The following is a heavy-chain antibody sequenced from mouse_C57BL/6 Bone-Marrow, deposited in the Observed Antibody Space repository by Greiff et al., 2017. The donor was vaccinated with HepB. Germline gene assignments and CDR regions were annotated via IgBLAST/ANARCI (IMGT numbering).Heavy chain of an antibody. CDR2: IDPSDSYI. CDR3: ARQTSLLSWFAY. J-gene: IGHJ3*01. D-gene: IGHD1-1*01. CDR1: GYTFTSYW. V-gene: IGHV1-50*01. Sequence: QVQLQQSGAELVKPGASVKLSCKASGYTFTSYWMQWVKQRPGQGLEWIGEIDPSDSYINYNQKFKGKAILTVDTSSSTAYMQLSSLTSEDSAVYYCARQTSLLSWFAYWGQGALVTVSP.